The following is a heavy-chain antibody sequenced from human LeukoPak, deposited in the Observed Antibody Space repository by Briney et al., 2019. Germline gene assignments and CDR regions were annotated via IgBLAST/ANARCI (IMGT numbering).Heavy chain of an antibody. D-gene: IGHD4-17*01. J-gene: IGHJ4*02. CDR2: ISAYNGNT. V-gene: IGHV1-18*01. CDR1: GYTFTSYG. Sequence: ASVKVSCKASGYTFTSYGISWVRQAPGQGLEWMGWISAYNGNTNYAQKFQGRVTMTRDMSTSTVYMELSSLRSEDTAVYYCARSFAVYGDYVGGEGGDYWSQGTLVTVSS. CDR3: ARSFAVYGDYVGGEGGDY.